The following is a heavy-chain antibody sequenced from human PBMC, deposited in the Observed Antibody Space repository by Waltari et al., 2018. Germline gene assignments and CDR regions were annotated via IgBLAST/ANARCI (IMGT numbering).Heavy chain of an antibody. V-gene: IGHV4-4*07. Sequence: QVQLQVSGTAVVKFSETLSLLRTLSGRHIRYYYLLWLGQPAGKGLEWVGRIYTSGSTNYNPSLKSRVTISVDTSKNQFSLKLSSVTAADTAVYYCARGVDYHDADDWGKGTTVIVSS. CDR2: IYTSGST. J-gene: IGHJ6*03. CDR1: GRHIRYYY. CDR3: ARGVDYHDADD.